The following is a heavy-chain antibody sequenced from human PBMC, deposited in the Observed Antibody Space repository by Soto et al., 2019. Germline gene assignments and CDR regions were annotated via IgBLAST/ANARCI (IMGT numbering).Heavy chain of an antibody. V-gene: IGHV4-30-4*01. CDR3: ARDTGAAHPGGGPIYYYGMDV. Sequence: SETLSLTCTVSGGSISSGDYYWSWIRQPPGKGLEWIGYIYYSGSTYYNPSLKSRVTISVDTSKNQFSLKLSSVTAADTAVYYCARDTGAAHPGGGPIYYYGMDVWGQGTTVTVSS. D-gene: IGHD6-6*01. J-gene: IGHJ6*02. CDR1: GGSISSGDYY. CDR2: IYYSGST.